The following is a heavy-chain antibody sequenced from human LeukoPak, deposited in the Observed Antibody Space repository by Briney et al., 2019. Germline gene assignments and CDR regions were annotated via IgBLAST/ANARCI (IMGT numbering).Heavy chain of an antibody. J-gene: IGHJ4*02. D-gene: IGHD6-19*01. CDR2: IYYSGST. V-gene: IGHV4-59*12. CDR3: ARDRQGEVAGNYKYDY. Sequence: SETLSLTCTVSGGSISSYYWSWIRQPPGKGLEWIGYIYYSGSTNYNPSLKSRVTISVDTSKNQFSLKLSSVTAADTAVYYCARDRQGEVAGNYKYDYWGQGTLVTVSS. CDR1: GGSISSYY.